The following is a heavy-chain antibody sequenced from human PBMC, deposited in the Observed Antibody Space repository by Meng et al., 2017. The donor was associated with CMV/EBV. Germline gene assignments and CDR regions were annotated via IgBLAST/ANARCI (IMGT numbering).Heavy chain of an antibody. CDR3: ARGVGYCSSTSCFTPRWGNWYFDL. Sequence: ISGGRQAPGEGREWRERNIPSLGIANDAQKVQGRVTITAEKSTSTDYMELSSLRSEDTAVYYCARGVGYCSSTSCFTPRWGNWYFDLWGRGTLVTVSS. CDR2: NIPSLGIA. J-gene: IGHJ2*01. D-gene: IGHD2-2*01. V-gene: IGHV1-69*04.